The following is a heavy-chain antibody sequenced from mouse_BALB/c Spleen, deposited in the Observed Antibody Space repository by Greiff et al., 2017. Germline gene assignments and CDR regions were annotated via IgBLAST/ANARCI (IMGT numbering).Heavy chain of an antibody. CDR3: TRRRDDGPFFDY. CDR2: INPSNGGT. CDR1: GYTFTSYY. Sequence: QVQLKQSGAELVKPGASVKLSCKASGYTFTSYYMYWVKQRPGQGLEWIGEINPSNGGTNFNEKFKSKATLTVDKSSSTAYMQLSSLTSEDSAVYYCTRRRDDGPFFDYWGQGTTLTVSS. D-gene: IGHD2-3*01. V-gene: IGHV1S81*02. J-gene: IGHJ2*01.